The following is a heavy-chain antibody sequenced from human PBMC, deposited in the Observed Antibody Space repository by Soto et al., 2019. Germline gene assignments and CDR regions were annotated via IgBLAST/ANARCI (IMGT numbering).Heavy chain of an antibody. CDR3: AREYSSSWFAYYYYGMDV. Sequence: ASVKVSCKASGYTFTSYYMHWVRQAPGQGLEWMGIINPSGGSTSYAQKIQGRVPITRDTSTSTVYMELSSLRSEDTAVYYCAREYSSSWFAYYYYGMDVWGQGTTVTVSS. V-gene: IGHV1-46*01. CDR1: GYTFTSYY. J-gene: IGHJ6*02. D-gene: IGHD6-13*01. CDR2: INPSGGST.